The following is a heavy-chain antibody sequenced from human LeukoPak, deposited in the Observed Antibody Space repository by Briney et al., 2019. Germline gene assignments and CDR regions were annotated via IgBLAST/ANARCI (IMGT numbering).Heavy chain of an antibody. Sequence: SETLSLTCSVSGVSIRGGGVYWTWIRQVPGRGLEWIGYIYYGGTTFYNPSLESRVTISVDTSKNQFSLNLSSVTAADTAVYFCAIDRGLTTTWPYNHFDPWGQGILVTVSS. CDR3: AIDRGLTTTWPYNHFDP. J-gene: IGHJ5*02. CDR1: GVSIRGGGVY. V-gene: IGHV4-31*03. D-gene: IGHD1-1*01. CDR2: IYYGGTT.